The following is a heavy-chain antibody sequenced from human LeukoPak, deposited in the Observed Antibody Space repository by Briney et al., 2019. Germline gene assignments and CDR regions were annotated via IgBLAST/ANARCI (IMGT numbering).Heavy chain of an antibody. CDR3: ARSRYSSSWYEESGY. CDR1: GGSISSGSYY. J-gene: IGHJ4*02. Sequence: TLSLTCTVSGGSISSGSYYWSWIRQPAGKGLERIGRIYTSGSTNYNPSLKSRVTISVDTSKNQCSLKLSSVTAADTAVYYCARSRYSSSWYEESGYWGQGTLVTVSS. V-gene: IGHV4-61*02. CDR2: IYTSGST. D-gene: IGHD6-13*01.